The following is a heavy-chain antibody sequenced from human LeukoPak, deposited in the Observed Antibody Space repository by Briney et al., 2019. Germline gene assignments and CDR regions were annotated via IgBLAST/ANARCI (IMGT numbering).Heavy chain of an antibody. J-gene: IGHJ4*01. CDR3: AGGSGWITGD. Sequence: GGSLRLSCSASGCTFGSYWMNWVRQAPGKGPEWVSNVKQDGGEINYVDSLKGRFIISRDNAKNSLYLQMNSLRVDDTAVYYCAGGSGWITGDWGHGTLVTVSS. CDR1: GCTFGSYW. CDR2: VKQDGGEI. V-gene: IGHV3-7*03. D-gene: IGHD1-14*01.